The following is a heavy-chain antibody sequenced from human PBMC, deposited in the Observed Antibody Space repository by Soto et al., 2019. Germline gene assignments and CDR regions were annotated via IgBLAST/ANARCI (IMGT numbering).Heavy chain of an antibody. D-gene: IGHD2-15*01. J-gene: IGHJ4*02. Sequence: PGGSLRLSCAASGFTFSSYEMNWVRQAPGKGLEWVSYISSSGSTIYYADSVKGRFTISRDNAKNSLYLQMNSLRAEDTAVYYCASSMVAPAPRWGQGTLVTVSS. V-gene: IGHV3-48*03. CDR3: ASSMVAPAPR. CDR2: ISSSGSTI. CDR1: GFTFSSYE.